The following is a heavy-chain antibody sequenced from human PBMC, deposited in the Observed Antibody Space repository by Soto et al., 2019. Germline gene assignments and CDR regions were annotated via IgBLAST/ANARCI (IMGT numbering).Heavy chain of an antibody. V-gene: IGHV2-5*02. CDR3: AYIVPFDYRGYNFEF. J-gene: IGHJ4*02. CDR2: IYWDEDK. Sequence: QITLKESGPTLVKPTQTLTLTCTFSGFSLSTHTVGVAWIRQPPGKALEWLALIYWDEDKRYSPSLKRRLTIPQDNAKNQVVLTMSNMDPVETATYYGAYIVPFDYRGYNFEFWGQGILVTVSS. D-gene: IGHD3-9*01. CDR1: GFSLSTHTVG.